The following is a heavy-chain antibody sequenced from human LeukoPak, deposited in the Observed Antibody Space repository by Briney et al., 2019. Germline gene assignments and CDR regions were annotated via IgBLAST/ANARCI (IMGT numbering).Heavy chain of an antibody. J-gene: IGHJ3*01. V-gene: IGHV1-46*01. CDR2: INPSGGST. CDR3: ARDSADCGDYDY. D-gene: IGHD4-17*01. Sequence: ASVKVSCKASGYTFTSYCMHWVRQAPGQGLDWMGIINPSGGSTSYAQKFQGRVTMTRDTSTSTVYMELSSLRSEDTAVYYCARDSADCGDYDYCGQGTMVTVSS. CDR1: GYTFTSYC.